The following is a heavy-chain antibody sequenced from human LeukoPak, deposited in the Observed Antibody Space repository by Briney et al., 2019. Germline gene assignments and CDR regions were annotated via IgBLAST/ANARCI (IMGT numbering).Heavy chain of an antibody. CDR1: GFTFSSYW. CDR3: ARAPPPYCGGDCYFGYFDY. Sequence: GGSLRLSCAAFGFTFSSYWVSWVRQAPGKGLEWVANIKQDGSEKYYVDSVKGRFTISRDNAKNSLYLQMNSLRAEDTAVYYCARAPPPYCGGDCYFGYFDYWGQGTLVTVSS. D-gene: IGHD2-21*02. V-gene: IGHV3-7*04. J-gene: IGHJ4*02. CDR2: IKQDGSEK.